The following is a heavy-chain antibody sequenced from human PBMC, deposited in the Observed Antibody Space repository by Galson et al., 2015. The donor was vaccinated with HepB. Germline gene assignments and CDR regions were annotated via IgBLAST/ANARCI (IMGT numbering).Heavy chain of an antibody. CDR2: IWFDGSKK. CDR1: GFTFSSYG. D-gene: IGHD3-3*01. CDR3: AREQGESWSGYYPDY. V-gene: IGHV3-33*01. Sequence: SLRLSCAASGFTFSSYGMHWVRQAPGKGLEWVALIWFDGSKKSYADPVKGRFTISRDNPKNILYLHMNSLRAEDTAFYYCAREQGESWSGYYPDYWGQGTLVTVSS. J-gene: IGHJ4*02.